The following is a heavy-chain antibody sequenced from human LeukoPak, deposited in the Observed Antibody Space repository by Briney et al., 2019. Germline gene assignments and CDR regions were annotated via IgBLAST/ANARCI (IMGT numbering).Heavy chain of an antibody. CDR3: TTDREEYCGGDCYLYFDY. CDR1: KFTVSSTY. J-gene: IGHJ4*02. CDR2: LYTTGRT. Sequence: GGSLRLSCAASKFTVSSTYMSWVRQAPGKGLEWVSVLYTTGRTEYAGSVKGRFTVSRDSSKNTLFLQMNSLRAEDTAVYYCTTDREEYCGGDCYLYFDYWGQGTLVTVSS. D-gene: IGHD2-21*02. V-gene: IGHV3-66*01.